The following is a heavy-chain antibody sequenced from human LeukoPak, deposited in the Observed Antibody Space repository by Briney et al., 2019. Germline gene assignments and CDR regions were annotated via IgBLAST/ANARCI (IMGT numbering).Heavy chain of an antibody. V-gene: IGHV4-4*08. CDR2: IYSNGIT. D-gene: IGHD3-22*01. CDR1: GGSIFSYY. CDR3: ARRAYYDTSGYHPTSGYFDL. Sequence: SETLSLTCTVSGGSIFSYYWNWIRQPPGKGLERLGYIYSNGITNYSPSLRSRGTISIATSKNQTSLRLTSVTAADTAMYYCARRAYYDTSGYHPTSGYFDLWGRGTLVTASS. J-gene: IGHJ2*01.